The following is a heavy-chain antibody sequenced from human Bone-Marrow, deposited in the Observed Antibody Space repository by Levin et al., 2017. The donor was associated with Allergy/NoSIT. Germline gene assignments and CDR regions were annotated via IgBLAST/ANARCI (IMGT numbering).Heavy chain of an antibody. CDR3: TSDPLPASSGYVSLDY. Sequence: GESLKISCAASGFTFSNAWMSWVRQAPGKGLGWVGRIKSKTDGGTTDYAATGKGRFTISSDESKNTLYLQMNSLNTEGADVNYCTSDPLPASSGYVSLDYWGQGTLVTVSS. D-gene: IGHD3-22*01. CDR1: GFTFSNAW. J-gene: IGHJ4*02. CDR2: IKSKTDGGTT. V-gene: IGHV3-15*01.